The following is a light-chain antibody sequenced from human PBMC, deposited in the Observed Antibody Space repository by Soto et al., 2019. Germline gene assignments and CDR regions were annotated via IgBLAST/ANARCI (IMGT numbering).Light chain of an antibody. CDR3: QQYNSYPYT. CDR1: PSISSW. Sequence: DIQMTQSPSTLSASVGDRVTITCRASPSISSWLAWYQQKPGKAPKLLIYKASSLESGVPSRFSGSGSGTEFTLTSSSLQPDDFATYYCQQYNSYPYTFGQGTKLEIK. J-gene: IGKJ2*01. V-gene: IGKV1-5*03. CDR2: KAS.